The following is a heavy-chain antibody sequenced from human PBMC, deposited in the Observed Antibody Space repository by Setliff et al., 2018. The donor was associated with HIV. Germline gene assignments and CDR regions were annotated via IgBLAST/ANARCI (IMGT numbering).Heavy chain of an antibody. CDR3: AAATTLLSPRA. CDR1: GYSISRGFS. Sequence: SETLSLTCAVSGYSISRGFSWSWMQRPPGKGLGWIGSIYQSGNTNYNPSLERRLTISVDTAKHQFSRKLSSVTAADTAVYYCAAATTLLSPRAWGQGTLVTVSS. V-gene: IGHV4-38-2*01. D-gene: IGHD2-15*01. CDR2: IYQSGNT. J-gene: IGHJ5*02.